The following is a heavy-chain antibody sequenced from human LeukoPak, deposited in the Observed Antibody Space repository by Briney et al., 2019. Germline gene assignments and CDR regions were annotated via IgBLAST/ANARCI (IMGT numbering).Heavy chain of an antibody. Sequence: ASVKVSCKASGYTFTSNYIHWVRQAPGQGLEWMGMIYPRDGSTSYAQNFQGRVTVTRDTSTTTVHMELRGLRSEDTAVYYCARDQEGFDYWGQGTVVTVSS. CDR3: ARDQEGFDY. CDR1: GYTFTSNY. V-gene: IGHV1-46*01. CDR2: IYPRDGST. J-gene: IGHJ4*02.